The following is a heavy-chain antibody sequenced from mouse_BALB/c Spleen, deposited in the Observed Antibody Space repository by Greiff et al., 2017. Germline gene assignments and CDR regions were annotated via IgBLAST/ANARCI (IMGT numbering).Heavy chain of an antibody. CDR2: ISYSGST. J-gene: IGHJ2*01. CDR1: GYSITSDYA. CDR3: ARYYYGSSTDYFDY. Sequence: VQLQQSGPGLVKPSQSLSLTCTVTGYSITSDYAWNWIRQFPGNKLEWMGYISYSGSTSYNPSLKSRISITRDTSKNQFFLQLNSVTTEDTATYYCARYYYGSSTDYFDYWGQGTTLTVSS. V-gene: IGHV3-2*02. D-gene: IGHD1-1*01.